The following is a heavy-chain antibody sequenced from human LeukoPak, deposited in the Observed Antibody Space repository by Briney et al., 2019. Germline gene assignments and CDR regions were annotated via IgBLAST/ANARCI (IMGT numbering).Heavy chain of an antibody. J-gene: IGHJ5*02. CDR3: ARDFEENRADYYGSGSYGARNSFDP. D-gene: IGHD3-10*01. Sequence: GGSLRLSCAASGFTFSSYGMHWVRQAPGKGLEWVAFIRYDGSNKYYADSVKGRFTISRDNSKNTLYLQMNSLRAEDTAVYYCARDFEENRADYYGSGSYGARNSFDPWGQGTLVTVSS. V-gene: IGHV3-30*02. CDR2: IRYDGSNK. CDR1: GFTFSSYG.